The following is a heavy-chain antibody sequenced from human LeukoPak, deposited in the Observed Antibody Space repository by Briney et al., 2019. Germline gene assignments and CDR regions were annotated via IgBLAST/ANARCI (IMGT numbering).Heavy chain of an antibody. D-gene: IGHD3-22*01. CDR3: ARGYYYDSSGYYLGY. V-gene: IGHV1-2*02. CDR1: GYTFTGYY. Sequence: ASVKVSCKASGYTFTGYYMHWVRQAPGQGLEWMGWINPNSGGTNYAQEFQGRVTMTRDTSISTAYMELSGLRSDDTAVYYCARGYYYDSSGYYLGYWGQGTLVTVSS. J-gene: IGHJ4*02. CDR2: INPNSGGT.